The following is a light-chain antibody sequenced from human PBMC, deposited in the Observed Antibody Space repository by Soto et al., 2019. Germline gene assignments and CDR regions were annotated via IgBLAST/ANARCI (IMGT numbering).Light chain of an antibody. Sequence: QSVLTQPPSVSAAPGQKVTISCSGSSSNIGNNYVSWYQQLPGTAPKLLIYDNNKRPSGIPDRFSGSKSGTSATLGITGLQTGDEADYYCGTWDSSLSGGGVVFGGETKLTVL. J-gene: IGLJ2*01. CDR3: GTWDSSLSGGGVV. CDR2: DNN. V-gene: IGLV1-51*01. CDR1: SSNIGNNY.